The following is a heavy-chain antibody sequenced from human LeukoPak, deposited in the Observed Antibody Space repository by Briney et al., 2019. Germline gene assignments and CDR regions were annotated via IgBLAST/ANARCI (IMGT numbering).Heavy chain of an antibody. J-gene: IGHJ4*02. CDR3: ARESHDTREDY. D-gene: IGHD1-26*01. Sequence: ASVKVSCKASGYTFTSYGISWVRQAPGQGLEWMGWISANNGDTDYPPKLQDRVTMTTDTYTSTAYMELRSLRSDDTAMYYCARESHDTREDYWGQGTLVAVSS. CDR2: ISANNGDT. V-gene: IGHV1-18*01. CDR1: GYTFTSYG.